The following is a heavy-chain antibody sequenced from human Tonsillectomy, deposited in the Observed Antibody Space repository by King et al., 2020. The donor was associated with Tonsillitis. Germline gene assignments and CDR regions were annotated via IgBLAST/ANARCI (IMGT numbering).Heavy chain of an antibody. CDR2: ISYDGSNK. CDR3: AKDDFDTTQYYFDY. CDR1: GFTFSNYG. V-gene: IGHV3-30*18. J-gene: IGHJ4*02. D-gene: IGHD3-22*01. Sequence: VQLVESGGGVVQPGRSLRLSCAASGFTFSNYGMHWVRQAPGKGLEWVAVISYDGSNKYYPDSVKGRFTISRDNSKNTLYMQMNRLRAEDTAVYYCAKDDFDTTQYYFDYWGQGTLVTVSS.